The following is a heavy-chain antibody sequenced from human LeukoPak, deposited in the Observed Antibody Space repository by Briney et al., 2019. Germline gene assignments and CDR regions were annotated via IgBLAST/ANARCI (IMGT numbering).Heavy chain of an antibody. CDR3: AKVAVTSTILGVRYFDY. CDR2: ISGGGGST. CDR1: GFTFSSYA. Sequence: GGSLRLSCAASGFTFSSYAMTWVRQAPGKGLEWVSVISGGGGSTYYADSVKGRFTFSRDNSKNTLYLQMNSLRAEDTAVYYCAKVAVTSTILGVRYFDYWGQGTLLTVSS. J-gene: IGHJ4*02. D-gene: IGHD2/OR15-2a*01. V-gene: IGHV3-23*01.